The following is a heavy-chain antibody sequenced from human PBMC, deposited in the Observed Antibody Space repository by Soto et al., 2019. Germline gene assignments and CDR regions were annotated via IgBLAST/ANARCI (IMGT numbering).Heavy chain of an antibody. V-gene: IGHV4-59*01. CDR1: GGSISSYY. D-gene: IGHD4-17*01. Sequence: SETLSLTCTVSGGSISSYYWSWIRQPPGKGLEWIGYIYYSGSTNYNPSLKSRVTISVDTSKNQFSLKLSSVTAADTAVYYCARDSHGIYGDYGNDYWGQGTLVTVSS. CDR3: ARDSHGIYGDYGNDY. CDR2: IYYSGST. J-gene: IGHJ4*02.